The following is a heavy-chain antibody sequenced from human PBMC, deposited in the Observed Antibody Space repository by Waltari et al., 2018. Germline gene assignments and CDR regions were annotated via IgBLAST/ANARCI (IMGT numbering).Heavy chain of an antibody. CDR2: MTASGLM. Sequence: EMQLLESGGALVQPGGYLRLSCAASGFPFSNYPMNWVRQAPGQGLEWVAVMTASGLMDYGDSVKGRFIISRDNSKNTLYLEMYRLRVEDTARYYCAKDEGARLAPTFGMDAWGQGTTVIVSS. D-gene: IGHD3-3*01. J-gene: IGHJ6*02. V-gene: IGHV3-23*01. CDR3: AKDEGARLAPTFGMDA. CDR1: GFPFSNYP.